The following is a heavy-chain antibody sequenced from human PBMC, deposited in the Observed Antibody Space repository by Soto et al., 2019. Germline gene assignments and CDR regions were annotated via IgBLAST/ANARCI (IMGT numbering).Heavy chain of an antibody. CDR2: VNPKSGNT. D-gene: IGHD2-2*02. CDR3: ARPYCDSTSCYTDWFDP. V-gene: IGHV1-8*01. J-gene: IGHJ5*02. CDR1: GYSFSTYD. Sequence: QVQLVQSGAEVKKPGASVKVCSKASGYSFSTYDINWVRQAAGQGLEWMGWVNPKSGNTDYAQRFRRRVTMTSNTSITTAYMELSALTPEDTAVYYCARPYCDSTSCYTDWFDPWGHGTLVTVSS.